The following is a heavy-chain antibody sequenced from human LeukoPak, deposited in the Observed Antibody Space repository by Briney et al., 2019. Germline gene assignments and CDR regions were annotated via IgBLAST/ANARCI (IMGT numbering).Heavy chain of an antibody. CDR2: ISSSSSYI. V-gene: IGHV3-21*04. D-gene: IGHD5-18*01. CDR3: ARHMRGFSYGPFDY. CDR1: GFTFSSYS. J-gene: IGHJ4*02. Sequence: PGGSLRLSCAASGFTFSSYSMNWVRQAPGKGLEWVSSISSSSSYIYYADSVKGRFTISRDNAKNSLYLQMNSLRAEDTAVYYCARHMRGFSYGPFDYWAREPWSPSPQ.